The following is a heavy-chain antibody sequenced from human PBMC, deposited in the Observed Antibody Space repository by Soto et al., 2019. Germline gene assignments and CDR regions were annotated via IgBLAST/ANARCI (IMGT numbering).Heavy chain of an antibody. CDR1: GDSVCSNTAS. D-gene: IGHD6-19*01. Sequence: QTLTLTCAIAGDSVCSNTASFNWIRSSPSRGLEWLGRTYYRSNWRHDYAVSVKSRITVNPDTSKHHLSLQLNSVTPDDTAVYYCARGVAGSGFDLWGQGTLVTVSS. J-gene: IGHJ4*02. CDR2: TYYRSNWRH. V-gene: IGHV6-1*01. CDR3: ARGVAGSGFDL.